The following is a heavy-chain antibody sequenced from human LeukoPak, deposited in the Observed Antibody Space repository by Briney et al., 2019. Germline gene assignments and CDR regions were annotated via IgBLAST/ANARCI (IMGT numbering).Heavy chain of an antibody. J-gene: IGHJ3*02. V-gene: IGHV1-8*01. CDR3: AADWSYDSSGSGAFDI. CDR1: GYTFTSYD. D-gene: IGHD3-22*01. Sequence: ASVKVSCKASGYTFTSYDINWVRQATGQGLEWMGWMNPNSGNTGYAQKFQGRVTMTRNTSISTAYMELSSLRSEDTAVYYCAADWSYDSSGSGAFDIWGQGTMVTVSS. CDR2: MNPNSGNT.